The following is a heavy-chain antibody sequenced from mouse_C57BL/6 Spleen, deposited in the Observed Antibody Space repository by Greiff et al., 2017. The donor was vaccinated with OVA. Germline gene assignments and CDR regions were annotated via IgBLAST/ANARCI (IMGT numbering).Heavy chain of an antibody. J-gene: IGHJ3*01. Sequence: VHVKQSGPVLVKPGASVKMSCKASGYTFTDYYMNWVKQSHGKSLEWIGVINPYNGGTSYNQKFKGKATLTVDKSSSTAYMELNSLTSEDSAVYYCARRGSPWGQGTLVTVSA. CDR2: INPYNGGT. V-gene: IGHV1-19*01. CDR3: ARRGSP. D-gene: IGHD1-1*01. CDR1: GYTFTDYY.